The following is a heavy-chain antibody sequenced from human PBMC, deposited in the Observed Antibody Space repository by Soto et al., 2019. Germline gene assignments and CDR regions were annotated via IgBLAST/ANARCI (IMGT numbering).Heavy chain of an antibody. D-gene: IGHD2-15*01. CDR3: ARASVGPPGGGSWTMPFDS. V-gene: IGHV4-4*07. CDR1: SGSVSNYY. CDR2: IYTGGST. Sequence: QVQLQESGPGLVKPSETLTLTCKVSSGSVSNYYWSWIRQPAGKGLEWIGRIYTGGSTNYNPSLKTRVTMSVDTSKKQFSLRLTSVTAADTAVYYCARASVGPPGGGSWTMPFDSWGRGTLVTVSS. J-gene: IGHJ4*02.